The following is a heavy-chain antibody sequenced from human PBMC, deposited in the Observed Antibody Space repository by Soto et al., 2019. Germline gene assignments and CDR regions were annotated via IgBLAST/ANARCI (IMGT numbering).Heavy chain of an antibody. CDR3: ARDHSLGWPYPSRLRPNWFGY. CDR1: GYTFTSYG. V-gene: IGHV1-18*01. Sequence: QVQLVQSGAEVKKPGASVKVSCKASGYTFTSYGISWVRQAPGQGLEWMGWISAYNGNTNYAQKLQGRVTMTTDTSTSTAYMELSSLRSDDTAVYYCARDHSLGWPYPSRLRPNWFGYWGQGTLVTVSS. J-gene: IGHJ4*02. CDR2: ISAYNGNT. D-gene: IGHD3-10*01.